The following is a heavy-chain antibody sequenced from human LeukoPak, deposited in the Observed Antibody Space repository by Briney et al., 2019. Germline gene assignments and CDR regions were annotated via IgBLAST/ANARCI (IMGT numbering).Heavy chain of an antibody. V-gene: IGHV3-21*01. CDR2: ISSSSSYI. D-gene: IGHD3-3*01. J-gene: IGHJ4*02. Sequence: GGSLRLSCAASGFTFGSYSMNWVRQAPGKGLEWVSSISSSSSYIYYADSVKGRFTISRDNAKNSLYLQMNSLRAEDTAVYYCARDQPPVPYYDFWSGYYYFDYWGQGTLVTVSS. CDR1: GFTFGSYS. CDR3: ARDQPPVPYYDFWSGYYYFDY.